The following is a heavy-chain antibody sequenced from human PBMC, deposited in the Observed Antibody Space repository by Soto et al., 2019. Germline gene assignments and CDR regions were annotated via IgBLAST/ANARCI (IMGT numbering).Heavy chain of an antibody. D-gene: IGHD3-3*01. Sequence: SETLSLTCTVSGGSISSGGYYWSWIRQHPGKGLEWIVYIYYSGSTYYNPSLKSRVTISVDTSKNQFSLKLSSVTAADTAVYYCARARGLYAFWSVDLYYYYGMDVWGQGTTVTVSS. CDR3: ARARGLYAFWSVDLYYYYGMDV. V-gene: IGHV4-31*03. CDR2: IYYSGST. CDR1: GGSISSGGYY. J-gene: IGHJ6*02.